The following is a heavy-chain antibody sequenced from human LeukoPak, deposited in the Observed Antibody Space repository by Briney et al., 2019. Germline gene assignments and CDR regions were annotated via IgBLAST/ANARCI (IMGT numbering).Heavy chain of an antibody. J-gene: IGHJ4*02. D-gene: IGHD6-19*01. Sequence: GGSLRLSCAASGFTFSSYGMHWVPQAPGKGLERVAVIWYDGSNKYYADSVKGRFTISRDNSKNTLYLQMNSLRAEDTAVYYCARRQYSSGWYSLDYWGQGTLVTVSS. CDR2: IWYDGSNK. V-gene: IGHV3-33*01. CDR3: ARRQYSSGWYSLDY. CDR1: GFTFSSYG.